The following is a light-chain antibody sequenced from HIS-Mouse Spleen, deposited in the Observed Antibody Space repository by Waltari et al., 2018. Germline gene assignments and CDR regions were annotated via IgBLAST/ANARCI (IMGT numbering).Light chain of an antibody. V-gene: IGLV1-51*01. J-gene: IGLJ3*02. CDR1: SSKIGTNY. Sequence: QSVLTQPPSVSAAPGPKVTISCSGSSSKIGTNYVSWYQQLPGTAPKLRIYDNNKRPSGIPDRFSGAKSGTSATLGITGLQTGDSSLSAWVFGGGTKLTVL. CDR2: DNN. CDR3: V.